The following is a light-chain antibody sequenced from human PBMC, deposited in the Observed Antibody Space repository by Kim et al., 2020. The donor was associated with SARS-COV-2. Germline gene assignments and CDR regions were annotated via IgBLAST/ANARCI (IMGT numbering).Light chain of an antibody. CDR1: HHINNW. CDR2: AAS. Sequence: VSVGDRVTITCRASHHINNWVTWYQQKPVKAPKVLIYAASNLERGVPARFSGSGFGTDFALTISSLQPEDFGNYYCQQANSFPATFGQGTRLEIK. J-gene: IGKJ5*01. CDR3: QQANSFPAT. V-gene: IGKV1D-12*01.